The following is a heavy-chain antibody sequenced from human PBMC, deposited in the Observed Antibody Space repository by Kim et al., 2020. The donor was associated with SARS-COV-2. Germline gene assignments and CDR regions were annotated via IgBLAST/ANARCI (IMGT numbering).Heavy chain of an antibody. V-gene: IGHV1-3*01. CDR1: GYTFTSYA. CDR2: INAGNGNT. J-gene: IGHJ6*02. D-gene: IGHD3-10*01. CDR3: AVLLWFGELSAPLGNYGMDV. Sequence: ASVKVSCKASGYTFTSYAMHWVRQAPGQRLEWMGWINAGNGNTKYSQKFQGRVTITRDTSASTAYMELSSLRSEDTAVYYCAVLLWFGELSAPLGNYGMDVGGQGTTVTVSS.